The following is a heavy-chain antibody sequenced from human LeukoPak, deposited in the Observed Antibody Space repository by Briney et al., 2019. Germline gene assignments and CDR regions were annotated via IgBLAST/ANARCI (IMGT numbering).Heavy chain of an antibody. V-gene: IGHV1-69*06. CDR3: ARDRVFLDYYGSGSQGYYYYYMDV. CDR1: GGTFSSYA. J-gene: IGHJ6*03. D-gene: IGHD3-10*01. CDR2: IIPIFGTA. Sequence: SVKVSCKASGGTFSSYAIGWVRQAPGQGLEWMGGIIPIFGTANYAQKFQGRVTITADKSTSTAYMELSSLRSEDTAVYYCARDRVFLDYYGSGSQGYYYYYMDVWGKGTTVTVSS.